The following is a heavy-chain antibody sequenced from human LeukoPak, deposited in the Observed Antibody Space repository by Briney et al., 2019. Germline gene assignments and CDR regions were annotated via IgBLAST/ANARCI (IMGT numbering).Heavy chain of an antibody. CDR3: AKDRFGY. V-gene: IGHV3-23*01. CDR2: ISGSGGST. Sequence: AISGSGGSTYYADSVKGRFTISRDNSKNTLYLQMNSLRAEDTAVYYCAKDRFGYWGQGTLVTVSS. J-gene: IGHJ4*02.